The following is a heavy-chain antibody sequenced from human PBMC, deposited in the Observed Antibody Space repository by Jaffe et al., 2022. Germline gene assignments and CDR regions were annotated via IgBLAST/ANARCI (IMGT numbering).Heavy chain of an antibody. CDR2: IYHSGST. V-gene: IGHV4-38-2*01. J-gene: IGHJ4*02. D-gene: IGHD1-26*01. Sequence: QVQLQESGPGLVKPSETLSLTCAVSGYSISSGYYWGWIRQPPGKGLEWIGSIYHSGSTYYNPSLKSRVTISVDTSKNQFSLKLSSVTAADTAVYYCARHLSSGSYPPPYYFDYWGQGTLVTVSS. CDR1: GYSISSGYY. CDR3: ARHLSSGSYPPPYYFDY.